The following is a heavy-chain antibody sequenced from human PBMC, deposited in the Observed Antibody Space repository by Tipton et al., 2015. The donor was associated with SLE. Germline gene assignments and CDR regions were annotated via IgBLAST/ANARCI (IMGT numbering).Heavy chain of an antibody. CDR3: ARVRRNDDYYGSGRPYYYGMDV. V-gene: IGHV5-51*01. D-gene: IGHD3-10*01. CDR1: GYSFSRYW. J-gene: IGHJ6*02. CDR2: IYPDDSDT. Sequence: QLVQSGAEVKKPGESLKISCKGSGYSFSRYWIGWVRQMPGKGLEWMGIIYPDDSDTRYSPSFQGQVTISADKSITTAYLQWSSLKASDSAMYYCARVRRNDDYYGSGRPYYYGMDVWGQGTTVTVSS.